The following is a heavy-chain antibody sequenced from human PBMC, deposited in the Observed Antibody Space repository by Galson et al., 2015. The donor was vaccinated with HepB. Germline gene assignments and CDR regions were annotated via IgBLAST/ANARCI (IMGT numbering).Heavy chain of an antibody. J-gene: IGHJ3*01. CDR3: ARIRGWGDAFAV. CDR2: IDWDDEK. CDR1: GFSLTTSGVR. Sequence: PALVKPTQTLTLTCTFSGFSLTTSGVRVGWIRQPPGKALEWVARIDWDDEKFYTPSLKTRLTISKDTSKNQVVLKMTNMDPVDTATYYCARIRGWGDAFAVGGPGTRVTVAS. D-gene: IGHD6-19*01. V-gene: IGHV2-70*04.